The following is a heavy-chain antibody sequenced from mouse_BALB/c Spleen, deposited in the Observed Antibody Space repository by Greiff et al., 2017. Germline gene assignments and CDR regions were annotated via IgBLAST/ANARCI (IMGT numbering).Heavy chain of an antibody. D-gene: IGHD2-2*01. Sequence: EVQLQQSGPGLVKPSQSLSLTCSVTGYSITSGYYWNWIRQFPGNKLEWMGYISYDGSNNYNPSLKNRISITRDTSKNQFFLKLNSVTTEDTATYYCARGGIRGYPSYWYFDVWGAGTTVTVSS. CDR1: GYSITSGYY. CDR2: ISYDGSN. J-gene: IGHJ1*01. V-gene: IGHV3-6*02. CDR3: ARGGIRGYPSYWYFDV.